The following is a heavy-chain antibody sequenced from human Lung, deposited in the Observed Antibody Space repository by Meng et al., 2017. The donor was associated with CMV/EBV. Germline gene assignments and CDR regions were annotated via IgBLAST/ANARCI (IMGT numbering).Heavy chain of an antibody. Sequence: GGSXRLSCAVSGININTYWMHWVRQDPGKGLVWLSRIYSDGISTRYADSVKGRFTISRGNTKNTLYLQMNGLRAEDTAVYYCAREPGRGAFDIWGQGTLVTVSS. D-gene: IGHD3-10*01. J-gene: IGHJ3*02. CDR3: AREPGRGAFDI. CDR1: GININTYW. CDR2: IYSDGIST. V-gene: IGHV3-74*01.